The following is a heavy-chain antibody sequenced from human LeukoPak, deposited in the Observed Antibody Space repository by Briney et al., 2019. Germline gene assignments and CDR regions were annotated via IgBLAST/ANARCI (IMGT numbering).Heavy chain of an antibody. J-gene: IGHJ5*02. V-gene: IGHV4-59*01. Sequence: SETLSLTCTVSGGSISSYYWSRIRQPPGKGLEWIGYIYYSGSTNYNPSLKSRVTISVDTSKNQFSLKLSSVTAADTAVYYCARFEYSSSSGWFDPWGQGTLVTVSS. CDR3: ARFEYSSSSGWFDP. CDR2: IYYSGST. D-gene: IGHD6-6*01. CDR1: GGSISSYY.